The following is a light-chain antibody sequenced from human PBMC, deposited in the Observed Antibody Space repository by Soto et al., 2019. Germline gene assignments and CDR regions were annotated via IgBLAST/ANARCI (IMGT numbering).Light chain of an antibody. Sequence: QSLLTQAPSASGTPGQRVTIRCAVSSSNTGSNAVTRYQHLAGADANRNITSDNHRPSGVPDRRSVSKSGTPASLAISGLHSEDAGADYGAPRSDSTSGFVVFGTGRKVTGL. CDR3: APRSDSTSGFVV. CDR2: SDN. V-gene: IGLV1-44*01. J-gene: IGLJ1*01. CDR1: SSNTGSNA.